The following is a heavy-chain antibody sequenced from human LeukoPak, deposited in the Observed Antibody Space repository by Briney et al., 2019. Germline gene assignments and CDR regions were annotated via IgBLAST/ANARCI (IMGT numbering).Heavy chain of an antibody. D-gene: IGHD1-26*01. CDR1: GGSISSYY. CDR3: ARGGSGTILLDY. Sequence: SETLSLTCTVSGGSISSYYWSWIRQPAGKGLEWIGRIYSSGSTNYNPSFESRVTMSEDASNNQFSLKLNSVTAADTAVYYCARGGSGTILLDYWGQGTLVTVSS. CDR2: IYSSGST. J-gene: IGHJ4*02. V-gene: IGHV4-4*07.